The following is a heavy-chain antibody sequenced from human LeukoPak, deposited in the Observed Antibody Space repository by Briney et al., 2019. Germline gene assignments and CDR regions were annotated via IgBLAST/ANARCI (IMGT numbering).Heavy chain of an antibody. Sequence: SETLSLTCPVPGDTVNSRRYYCGWIRQPPGTRLAWIGSIYHSGSTYYEPSLRSRVTISIDTSRNQFSLNLTSVTTADTALYFCARRDIVKGGFDYWGQGTLVTVSS. J-gene: IGHJ4*02. CDR2: IYHSGST. V-gene: IGHV4-39*01. D-gene: IGHD3-16*02. CDR3: ARRDIVKGGFDY. CDR1: GDTVNSRRYY.